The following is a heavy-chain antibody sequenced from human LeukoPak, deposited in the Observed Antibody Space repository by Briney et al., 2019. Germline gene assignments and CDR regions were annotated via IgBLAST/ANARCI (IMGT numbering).Heavy chain of an antibody. CDR2: IKWNGGST. Sequence: PGGSLRLSCAASGFTFDDYGMSWVRQAPGKGLEWVSGIKWNGGSTSYADSVKGRFTISRDNAKNTLYLQMNSLRAEDTAVYYCARVMSYYDFRSGYSIGDAFDIWGQGTMVTVSS. CDR1: GFTFDDYG. CDR3: ARVMSYYDFRSGYSIGDAFDI. J-gene: IGHJ3*02. V-gene: IGHV3-20*04. D-gene: IGHD3-3*01.